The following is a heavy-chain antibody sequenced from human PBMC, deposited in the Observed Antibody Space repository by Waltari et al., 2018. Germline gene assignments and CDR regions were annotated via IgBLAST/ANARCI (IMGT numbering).Heavy chain of an antibody. Sequence: QVQLQESVPGLVQPSETLSLTCPVSGCSIRSHYWSWIRQPPGKGLEWIGYIYYSGSTNYNPSLKSRVTISVDTSKNQFSLKLSSVTAADTAVYYCARVEPAAPAEGYWYFDLWGRGTLVTVSS. CDR1: GCSIRSHY. CDR2: IYYSGST. CDR3: ARVEPAAPAEGYWYFDL. V-gene: IGHV4-59*11. D-gene: IGHD2-2*01. J-gene: IGHJ2*01.